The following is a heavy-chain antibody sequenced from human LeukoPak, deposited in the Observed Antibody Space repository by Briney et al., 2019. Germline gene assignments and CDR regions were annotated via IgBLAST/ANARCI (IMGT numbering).Heavy chain of an antibody. CDR2: IYHSGST. J-gene: IGHJ5*02. D-gene: IGHD3-10*01. CDR3: ARTRITMVRGVIIWWFDP. V-gene: IGHV4-59*01. CDR1: GGSISSYY. Sequence: PSETLSLTCTVSGGSISSYYWSWIRQPPGKGLEWIGYIYHSGSTNYNPSLKSRVTMSVDTSKNQFSLKLSSVTAADTAVYYCARTRITMVRGVIIWWFDPWGQGTLVTVSS.